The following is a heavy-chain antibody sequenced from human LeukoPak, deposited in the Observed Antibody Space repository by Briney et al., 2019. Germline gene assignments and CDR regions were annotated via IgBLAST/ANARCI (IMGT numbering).Heavy chain of an antibody. Sequence: PSETLSLACTVSGYSISSGYYWGWIRQPPGKGLECIGSIYHSGSTYYNPSLKSRVTISVDTSKNQFSLKLSSVTAADTAVYYCARAKKVLLWFGELFALNNWFDPWGQGTLVTVSS. V-gene: IGHV4-38-2*02. J-gene: IGHJ5*02. CDR3: ARAKKVLLWFGELFALNNWFDP. CDR1: GYSISSGYY. CDR2: IYHSGST. D-gene: IGHD3-10*01.